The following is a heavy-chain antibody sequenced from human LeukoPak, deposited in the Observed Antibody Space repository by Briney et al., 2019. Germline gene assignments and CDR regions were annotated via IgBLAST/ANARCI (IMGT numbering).Heavy chain of an antibody. CDR2: IYYSGST. J-gene: IGHJ4*02. CDR3: ATSYSSSWYDY. V-gene: IGHV4-59*01. CDR1: GGSISRYY. Sequence: SETLSLTCTVSGGSISRYYWSWIRQPPGKGLEWIGYIYYSGSTNYNPSLKSRVTISVDTSKNQFSLKLSSVTAADTAVYYCATSYSSSWYDYWGQGTPVTVSS. D-gene: IGHD6-13*01.